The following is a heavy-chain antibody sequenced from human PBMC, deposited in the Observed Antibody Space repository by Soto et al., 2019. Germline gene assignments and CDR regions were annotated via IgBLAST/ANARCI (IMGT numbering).Heavy chain of an antibody. D-gene: IGHD5-18*01. CDR1: GGSISSGGYS. V-gene: IGHV4-30-2*01. CDR2: IYHSGST. CDR3: ARSGGYSYGHFDY. Sequence: PSETLSLTCAVSGGSISSGGYSWSWIRQPPGKGLEWIGYIYHSGSTYYNPSLKSRVTISVDRSKNQFSLKLSSMTAADTAVYYCARSGGYSYGHFDYWGQGTLVTVS. J-gene: IGHJ4*02.